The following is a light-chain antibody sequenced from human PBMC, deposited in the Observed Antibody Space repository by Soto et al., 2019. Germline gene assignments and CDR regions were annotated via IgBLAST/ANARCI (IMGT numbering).Light chain of an antibody. CDR3: QSFDSDLSAFV. V-gene: IGLV1-40*01. Sequence: QSALTQAPSISGAPGQRVTISCTGSISNIGAGYDVHWFQQFPGTAPRLLIHGNNNRPSGVPDRFSGSESGTSASLAIAGLQAGDEAIYYCQSFDSDLSAFVFGTGTKVTVL. J-gene: IGLJ1*01. CDR1: ISNIGAGYD. CDR2: GNN.